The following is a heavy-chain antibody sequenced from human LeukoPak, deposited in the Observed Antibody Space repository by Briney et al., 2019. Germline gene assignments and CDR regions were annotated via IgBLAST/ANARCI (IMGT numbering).Heavy chain of an antibody. D-gene: IGHD2-8*01. CDR1: GGSISSSNW. J-gene: IGHJ5*02. V-gene: IGHV4-4*02. Sequence: SETLSLTCAVSGGSISSSNWWSWVRQPPGKGLEWIGEIYHSGSTNYNPSLKSRVTISVDKSKNQFSLKLSSVTAADTAVYYCARETNGGLFDTLNWFDPWGQGTLVTVSS. CDR2: IYHSGST. CDR3: ARETNGGLFDTLNWFDP.